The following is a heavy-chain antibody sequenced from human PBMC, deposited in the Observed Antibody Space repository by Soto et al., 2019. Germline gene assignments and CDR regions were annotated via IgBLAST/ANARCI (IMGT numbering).Heavy chain of an antibody. D-gene: IGHD3-9*01. Sequence: QVQLVQSGAEVKKPGSSVKVSCKASGGTFSSYAISWVRQAPGQGLEWMGGIIPIFGTANYAQKFQGRVTITADESTSTAYMELSSLRSEDTAVYYCARDKGKYYDILTGYGPDNWFDPWGQGTLVTVSS. CDR2: IIPIFGTA. CDR3: ARDKGKYYDILTGYGPDNWFDP. CDR1: GGTFSSYA. J-gene: IGHJ5*02. V-gene: IGHV1-69*01.